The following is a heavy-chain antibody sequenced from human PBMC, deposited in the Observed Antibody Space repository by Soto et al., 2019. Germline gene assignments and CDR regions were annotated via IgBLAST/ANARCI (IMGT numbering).Heavy chain of an antibody. V-gene: IGHV3-53*01. J-gene: IGHJ4*02. CDR2: LYSGGDT. Sequence: GGSLRLSCAASGFTVSSNYMSWVRQAPGKGLEWVSVLYSGGDTYYADSVKGRFTISRDNSKNTLYLQMNSLRAEDTAVYYCARALHYDILTGFTSSYDXWGQGTLFTVSX. CDR3: ARALHYDILTGFTSSYDX. CDR1: GFTVSSNY. D-gene: IGHD3-9*01.